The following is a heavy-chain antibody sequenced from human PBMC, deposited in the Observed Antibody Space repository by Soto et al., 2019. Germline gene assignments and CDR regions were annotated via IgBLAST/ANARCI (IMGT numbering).Heavy chain of an antibody. CDR3: ARGHYYDSSGYRPNYYYYYGMDV. D-gene: IGHD3-22*01. CDR1: GYTFTGYY. CDR2: INPNSGGT. V-gene: IGHV1-2*02. Sequence: EASVKVSCKASGYTFTGYYMHWVRQAPGQGLEWMGWINPNSGGTNYAQKFQGRVTMTRDTSISTAYMELSRLRSDDTAVYYCARGHYYDSSGYRPNYYYYYGMDVWGQGTTVTVSS. J-gene: IGHJ6*02.